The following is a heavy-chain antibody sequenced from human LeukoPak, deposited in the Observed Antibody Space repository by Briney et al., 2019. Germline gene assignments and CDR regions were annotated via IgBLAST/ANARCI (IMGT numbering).Heavy chain of an antibody. J-gene: IGHJ4*02. Sequence: SETLSLTCTVSGGSISSDHWSWVRQPPGKGLEWIGYILTSGSTNYNPSLKSRVSISVDTSKNQFSLKLSSVTAEDTAVYYCARVRVSGSYLYYFDNWGQRTLVTVSS. CDR3: ARVRVSGSYLYYFDN. D-gene: IGHD1-26*01. V-gene: IGHV4-4*09. CDR1: GGSISSDH. CDR2: ILTSGST.